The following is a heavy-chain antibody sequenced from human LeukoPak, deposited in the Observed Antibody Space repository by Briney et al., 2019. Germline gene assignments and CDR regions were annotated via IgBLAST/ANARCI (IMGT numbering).Heavy chain of an antibody. CDR1: GFTVSSNY. D-gene: IGHD3-10*01. V-gene: IGHV3-53*01. Sequence: GGSLRLSCAASGFTVSSNYMSWVRQAPGKGLEWVSVIYSGGSTYYADSVKGRFTISRDNSKNTLYLQMNSLRAEDTAVYYCASQSYGYYYYYYMDVWGKGTAVTISS. J-gene: IGHJ6*03. CDR3: ASQSYGYYYYYYMDV. CDR2: IYSGGST.